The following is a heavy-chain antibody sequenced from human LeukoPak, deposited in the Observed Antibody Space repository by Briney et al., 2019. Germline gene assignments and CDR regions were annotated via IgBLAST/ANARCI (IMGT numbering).Heavy chain of an antibody. D-gene: IGHD2-15*01. CDR1: GFTFSNYW. CDR3: ARDGVKVREGIVVVVAAPLGY. Sequence: PGGSLRLSCAASGFTFSNYWMSWVRQAPGKGLEWVANIKFDGSEKFYVDSVKGRFTISRDNAKNSLYLQMNSLRAEDTAVYYCARDGVKVREGIVVVVAAPLGYWGQGTLVTVSS. J-gene: IGHJ4*02. V-gene: IGHV3-7*01. CDR2: IKFDGSEK.